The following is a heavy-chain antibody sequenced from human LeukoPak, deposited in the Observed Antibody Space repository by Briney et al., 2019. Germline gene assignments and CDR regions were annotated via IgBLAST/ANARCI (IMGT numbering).Heavy chain of an antibody. V-gene: IGHV4-34*01. Sequence: NPSETLSLTCAVYGGSFSGYYWSWIRQPPGKGLEWIGEINHSGSTNYNPSLKSRVTISVDTSKNQFSLKLSSVTAADTAVYYCARGFYDSSWHFQHWGQGTLVTVSS. D-gene: IGHD3-22*01. CDR2: INHSGST. J-gene: IGHJ1*01. CDR1: GGSFSGYY. CDR3: ARGFYDSSWHFQH.